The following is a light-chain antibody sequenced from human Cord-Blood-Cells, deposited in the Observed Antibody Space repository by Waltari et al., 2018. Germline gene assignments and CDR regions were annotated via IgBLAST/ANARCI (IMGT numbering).Light chain of an antibody. J-gene: IGLJ3*02. CDR1: SSDVGGYNY. Sequence: QSALTQPASVSGSPGQSITISCTGTSSDVGGYNYVSWYQQHPGKAPKLMIYDVSNRPSWVSNLFSGSKSGNTASLTISGLQAEDEADYYCSSYTSSSPWVFGGGTKLTVL. CDR2: DVS. CDR3: SSYTSSSPWV. V-gene: IGLV2-14*01.